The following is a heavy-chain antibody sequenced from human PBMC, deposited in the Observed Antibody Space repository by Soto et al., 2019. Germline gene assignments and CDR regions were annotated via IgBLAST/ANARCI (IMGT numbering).Heavy chain of an antibody. Sequence: GGSLRLSCAASGFTFSSYAMTWVRQAPGKGLEWVSAISGSGDSTYYADSVKGRFTISRDQSKNTLYLQMNSLRAEDTAVYYCARVDGIAARPPIDYWGQGTLVTVSS. CDR1: GFTFSSYA. D-gene: IGHD6-6*01. CDR2: ISGSGDST. V-gene: IGHV3-23*01. CDR3: ARVDGIAARPPIDY. J-gene: IGHJ4*02.